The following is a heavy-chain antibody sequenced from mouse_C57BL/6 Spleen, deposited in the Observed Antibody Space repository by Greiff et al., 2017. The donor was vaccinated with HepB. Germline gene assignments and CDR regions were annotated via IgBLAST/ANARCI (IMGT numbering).Heavy chain of an antibody. Sequence: QVQLKQSGAELMKPGASVKLSCKATGYTFTGYWIEWVKQRPGHGLEWIGEILPGSGSTNYNEKFKGKATFTADTSSNTAYMQLSSLTTEDSAIYYCARGVMDYYGSSYYFDYWGQGTTLTVSS. V-gene: IGHV1-9*01. D-gene: IGHD1-1*01. CDR3: ARGVMDYYGSSYYFDY. CDR2: ILPGSGST. CDR1: GYTFTGYW. J-gene: IGHJ2*01.